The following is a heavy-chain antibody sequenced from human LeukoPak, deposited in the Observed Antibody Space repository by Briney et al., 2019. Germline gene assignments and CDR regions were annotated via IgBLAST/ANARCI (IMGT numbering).Heavy chain of an antibody. CDR1: GYTFTGYY. CDR2: INPNSGGT. CDR3: ARDRSRYYYDSSGYGY. Sequence: ASVKVSCKASGYTFTGYYMHWVRQAPGQGLEWMGWINPNSGGTNYAQKFQGRVTMTRDTSISTAYMELSRLRSDDTAVYYCARDRSRYYYDSSGYGYWGQGTLVTVSS. D-gene: IGHD3-22*01. V-gene: IGHV1-2*02. J-gene: IGHJ4*02.